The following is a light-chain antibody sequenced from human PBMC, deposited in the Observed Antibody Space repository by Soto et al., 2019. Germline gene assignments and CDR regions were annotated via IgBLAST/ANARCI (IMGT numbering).Light chain of an antibody. CDR2: DAS. J-gene: IGKJ1*01. CDR1: QSVSNY. Sequence: DIVLTQSPGTLSLSPGDRATLSCRASQSVSNYVAWYQQRPGQAPRLLIYDASNRATGIPARFSGSGSGTDFTLTINRLEPEDFALYYCQQYGSSPPTFGQGTKVDIK. V-gene: IGKV3-20*01. CDR3: QQYGSSPPT.